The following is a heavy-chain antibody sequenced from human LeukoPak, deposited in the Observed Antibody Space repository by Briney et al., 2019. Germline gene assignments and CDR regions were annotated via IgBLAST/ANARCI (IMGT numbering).Heavy chain of an antibody. D-gene: IGHD6-13*01. Sequence: GASVKVSCKASGYTFTSYYMHWVRQAPRQGLEWMGIINPSGGSTSYAQKFQGRVTMTRDTSTSTVYMELSSLRSEDTAVYCCARDLFAAAAGIAYYFDYWGQGTLVTVSS. V-gene: IGHV1-46*01. J-gene: IGHJ4*02. CDR2: INPSGGST. CDR3: ARDLFAAAAGIAYYFDY. CDR1: GYTFTSYY.